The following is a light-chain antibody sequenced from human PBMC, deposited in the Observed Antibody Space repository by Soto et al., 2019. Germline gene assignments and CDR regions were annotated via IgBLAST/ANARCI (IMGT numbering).Light chain of an antibody. CDR2: DVS. V-gene: IGLV2-14*01. Sequence: QSALTQPASVSGSPGQSITISCTGTSSDVGAYNYVSWYQQHPGKAPKLIIYDVSNRPSGVSNRFSGSKSGNTASLTISGLQAEDEADYYCYSYTTSSTRVFGGGTKLTVL. J-gene: IGLJ2*01. CDR3: YSYTTSSTRV. CDR1: SSDVGAYNY.